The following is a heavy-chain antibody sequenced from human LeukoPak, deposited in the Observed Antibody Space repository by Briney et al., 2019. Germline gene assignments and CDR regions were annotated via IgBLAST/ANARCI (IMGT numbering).Heavy chain of an antibody. V-gene: IGHV3-30-3*02. CDR3: AKCDFDWFPDY. Sequence: PGRSLRLSCAASGFTFSSYAMHWVRQAPGKGLEWVAVISYDGSNKYYADSVKGRFTISRDNSKNTLYLQMNSLRAEDTAVYYCAKCDFDWFPDYWGQGTLVTVSS. CDR2: ISYDGSNK. CDR1: GFTFSSYA. J-gene: IGHJ4*02. D-gene: IGHD3-9*01.